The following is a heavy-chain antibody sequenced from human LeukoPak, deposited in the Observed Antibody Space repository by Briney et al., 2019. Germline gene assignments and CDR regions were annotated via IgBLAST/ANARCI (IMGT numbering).Heavy chain of an antibody. Sequence: GGSLRLSCTASGFTFGDYAMSWFRQAPGKGLEWVSSISSSGRHKYYADSVKGRFTISRDNAKNSLYLQMNSLRAEDAAVYYCARVKEASAFDIWGQGTMVTVSS. CDR2: ISSSGRHK. CDR1: GFTFGDYA. CDR3: ARVKEASAFDI. D-gene: IGHD5-12*01. J-gene: IGHJ3*02. V-gene: IGHV3-21*06.